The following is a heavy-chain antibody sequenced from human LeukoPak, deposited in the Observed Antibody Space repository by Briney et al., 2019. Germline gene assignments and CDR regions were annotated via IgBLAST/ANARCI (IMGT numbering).Heavy chain of an antibody. V-gene: IGHV1-18*04. CDR2: ISAYNGNI. CDR3: ARGAGYCSSTSCYVFDY. J-gene: IGHJ4*02. Sequence: ASVKVSCKASGYTFTSYGISWVRQAPGQGLEWMGWISAYNGNINYAQKLQGRVTMTTDTSTSTAYMELRSLRSDDTAVYYCARGAGYCSSTSCYVFDYWGQGTLVTVSS. D-gene: IGHD2-2*01. CDR1: GYTFTSYG.